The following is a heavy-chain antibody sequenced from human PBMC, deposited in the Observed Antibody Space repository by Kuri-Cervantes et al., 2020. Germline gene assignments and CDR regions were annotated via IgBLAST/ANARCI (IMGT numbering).Heavy chain of an antibody. J-gene: IGHJ6*02. CDR3: AREGAYYSTLDV. Sequence: SETLSLTCTVSGGSISSSSYYWGWIRQPPGKGLEWIGSIYHSGSTYYNPSLKSRVTISVDTSRNQFSLKLGSVTAADTAVYYCAREGAYYSTLDVWGQGTTVTVSS. CDR2: IYHSGST. D-gene: IGHD3-10*01. CDR1: GGSISSSSYY. V-gene: IGHV4-39*07.